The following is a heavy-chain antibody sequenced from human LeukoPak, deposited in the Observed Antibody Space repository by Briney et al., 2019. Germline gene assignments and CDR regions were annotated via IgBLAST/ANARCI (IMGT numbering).Heavy chain of an antibody. CDR3: TTYCGGDCYSFFDY. D-gene: IGHD2-21*02. Sequence: GASVKVSCKASGGTFSSYTISWVRQAPGQGLEWMGRIIPILGIANYAQKFQGRVTITADKSTSTAYMELSSLRSEDTAVYYCTTYCGGDCYSFFDYWGQRTLVTVSS. CDR2: IIPILGIA. V-gene: IGHV1-69*02. CDR1: GGTFSSYT. J-gene: IGHJ4*02.